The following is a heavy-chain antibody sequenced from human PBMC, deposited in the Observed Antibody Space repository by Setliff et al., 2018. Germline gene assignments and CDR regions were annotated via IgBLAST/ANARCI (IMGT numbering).Heavy chain of an antibody. CDR3: ARVDEEYCSGGTCYDWFDP. CDR1: GGTFSSYG. Sequence: SCKASGGTFSSYGISWIRQPPGKGLEWIGYFYHSGSMNYSPSLKGRVTMSVDTSNNQLSLKLTSVSAADTAVYYCARVDEEYCSGGTCYDWFDPWGPGTLVTVSS. CDR2: FYHSGSM. V-gene: IGHV4-59*12. D-gene: IGHD2-15*01. J-gene: IGHJ5*02.